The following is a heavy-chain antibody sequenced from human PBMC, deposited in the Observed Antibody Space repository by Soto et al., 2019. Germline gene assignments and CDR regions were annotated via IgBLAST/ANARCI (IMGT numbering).Heavy chain of an antibody. CDR2: VSGSGRKT. CDR3: AKVSDYYDSDGYYDY. D-gene: IGHD3-22*01. Sequence: DVHLLESGGGLVQPGGSLRLSCAASGFSFYNYAMSWVRQGPGKGLEWVSGVSGSGRKTYYADSVKGRFIIFKDNSKNTLDLQMDSLRAEDTAVYYCAKVSDYYDSDGYYDYWGQGTLVTVSS. J-gene: IGHJ4*02. CDR1: GFSFYNYA. V-gene: IGHV3-23*01.